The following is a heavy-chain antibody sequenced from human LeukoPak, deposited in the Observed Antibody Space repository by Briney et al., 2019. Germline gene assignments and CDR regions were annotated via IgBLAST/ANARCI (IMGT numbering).Heavy chain of an antibody. CDR2: IYYSGST. CDR1: GGSISSSSYY. J-gene: IGHJ5*02. D-gene: IGHD3-10*01. CDR3: AQHHYGSGSTNWFDP. Sequence: SETLSLTCTVSGGSISSSSYYWGWIRQPPGKGLEWIGSIYYSGSTYYNPSLKSRVTISVDTSKNQFSLKLSSVTAADTAVYYGAQHHYGSGSTNWFDPWGQGTLVTVSS. V-gene: IGHV4-39*01.